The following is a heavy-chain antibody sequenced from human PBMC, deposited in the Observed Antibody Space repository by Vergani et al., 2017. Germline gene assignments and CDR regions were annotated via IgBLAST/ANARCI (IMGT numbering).Heavy chain of an antibody. Sequence: QVQLVESGGGVVQPGRSLRLSCAASGFTFSSYAMHWVRQAPGKGLEWVAVISYDGSNKYYADSVKGRFTISRDNSKNTLYLQMNSLRAEDTAVYYCARDQLGSARPINPPLGPDYWGQGTLVTVSS. D-gene: IGHD6-13*01. CDR2: ISYDGSNK. CDR1: GFTFSSYA. V-gene: IGHV3-30-3*01. J-gene: IGHJ4*02. CDR3: ARDQLGSARPINPPLGPDY.